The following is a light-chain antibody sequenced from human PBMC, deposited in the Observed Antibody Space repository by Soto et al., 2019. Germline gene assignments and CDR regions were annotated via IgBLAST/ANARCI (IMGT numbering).Light chain of an antibody. CDR2: GVS. V-gene: IGKV3-20*01. J-gene: IGKJ1*01. CDR1: QSVSSTF. CDR3: GQFVSAPPRT. Sequence: IVLTQSPGTLSLSPVEMATLSFMASQSVSSTFLACYQQKPGQAPSLLLFGVSNSATAIPDRFSGSGSGTDFTLTISRRQPEDFAVYYCGQFVSAPPRTFGQGTKVDIK.